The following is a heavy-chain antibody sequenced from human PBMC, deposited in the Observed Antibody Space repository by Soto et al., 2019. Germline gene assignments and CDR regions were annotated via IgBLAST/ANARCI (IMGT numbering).Heavy chain of an antibody. V-gene: IGHV3-74*01. D-gene: IGHD2-2*01. J-gene: IGHJ2*01. CDR3: ARDTCSSTSCYFWYFEL. CDR1: GFTFSSYW. Sequence: EVQLVESGGGLVQPGGSLRLACAASGFTFSSYWMHWVRQVPGKGLVWVSRINSDGSDTSYTDSVKGRFTISRDNAKNTLYLQMNSLRAEDTAVYFCARDTCSSTSCYFWYFELWGRGTVVTVYS. CDR2: INSDGSDT.